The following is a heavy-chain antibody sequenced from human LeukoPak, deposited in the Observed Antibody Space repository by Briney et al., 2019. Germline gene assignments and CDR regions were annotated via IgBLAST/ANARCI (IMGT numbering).Heavy chain of an antibody. Sequence: PGGSLRLSCAASGFTLSSYAMNWVRQAPGKGLEWISAISSSGGGSAIFYADSVKGRFTISRDNSKNTLYLQMNSLSGEDTSVYYCARKPLAARGMDYWGQGSLVTVSS. V-gene: IGHV3-23*01. D-gene: IGHD6-6*01. CDR3: ARKPLAARGMDY. J-gene: IGHJ4*02. CDR2: ISSSGGGSAI. CDR1: GFTLSSYA.